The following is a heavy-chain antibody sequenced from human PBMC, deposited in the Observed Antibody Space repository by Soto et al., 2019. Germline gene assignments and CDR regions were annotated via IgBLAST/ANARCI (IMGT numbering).Heavy chain of an antibody. V-gene: IGHV1-2*02. CDR2: INPNSGGT. CDR3: ARPVGQPSFRYFDL. Sequence: QVQLVQSGAEVKKPGASVKVSCKASGYTFTGYYMHWVRQAPGQGLEWMAWINPNSGGTNFAQKFQGRVTRPRDTSISTAYMELSRLRSDDTAVYYCARPVGQPSFRYFDLWGRGTLVTVSS. CDR1: GYTFTGYY. D-gene: IGHD3-16*02. J-gene: IGHJ2*01.